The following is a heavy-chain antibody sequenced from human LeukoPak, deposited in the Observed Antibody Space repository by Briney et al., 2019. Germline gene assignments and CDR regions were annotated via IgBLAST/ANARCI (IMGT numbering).Heavy chain of an antibody. Sequence: ASVKVSCKASGYTFSSYGISWVRQAPGQGLEWMGWISAYNGNTKYAQMFQGRVTMTTDTSTSTAYMELRSLRSDDTAVYYCARVGSSGSTYFDYWGQGTLVTVSS. CDR1: GYTFSSYG. J-gene: IGHJ4*02. V-gene: IGHV1-18*01. D-gene: IGHD6-19*01. CDR3: ARVGSSGSTYFDY. CDR2: ISAYNGNT.